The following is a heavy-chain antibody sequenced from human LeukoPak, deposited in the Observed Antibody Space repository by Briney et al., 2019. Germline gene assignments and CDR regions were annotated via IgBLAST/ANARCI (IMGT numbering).Heavy chain of an antibody. CDR1: GGSISSYY. D-gene: IGHD4-17*01. V-gene: IGHV4-59*01. J-gene: IGHJ4*02. CDR3: ARVATVTTTIGPLSLFDY. CDR2: IYYSGST. Sequence: PSETLSLTCTVSGGSISSYYWSWIRQPPGKGLEWIGYIYYSGSTNYNPSLKSRVTISVDTSKNQFSLKLSSVTAADTAVYYCARVATVTTTIGPLSLFDYWGQGTLVTVSS.